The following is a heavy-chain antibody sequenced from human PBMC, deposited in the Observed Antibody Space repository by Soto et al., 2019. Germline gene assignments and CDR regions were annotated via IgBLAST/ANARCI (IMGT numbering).Heavy chain of an antibody. V-gene: IGHV4-31*03. D-gene: IGHD3-10*01. Sequence: SETLSLTCTVSGGSISSGGYYWSWIRQHPGKGLEWIGYIYYSGSTYYNPSLKSRVTISVDTSKGQFSLKLSSVTAADTAVYYCARCLSPGDAYYYYYYGMDVWGQGTTVTVSS. CDR3: ARCLSPGDAYYYYYYGMDV. CDR1: GGSISSGGYY. CDR2: IYYSGST. J-gene: IGHJ6*02.